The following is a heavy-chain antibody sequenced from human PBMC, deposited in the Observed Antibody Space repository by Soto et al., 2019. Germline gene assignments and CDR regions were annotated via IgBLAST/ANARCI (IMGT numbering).Heavy chain of an antibody. Sequence: GGSLRLSCAASGFTFSTYWMHWVRQAPGKGLVWVSRINRDGIGTTYAESVKGRFTISRDNTKKMLYLKMNSLRVEDTAVYYCGPLGNFGVVMGHWGQGTLVTVSS. CDR2: INRDGIGT. V-gene: IGHV3-74*03. CDR1: GFTFSTYW. J-gene: IGHJ4*02. CDR3: GPLGNFGVVMGH. D-gene: IGHD3-3*01.